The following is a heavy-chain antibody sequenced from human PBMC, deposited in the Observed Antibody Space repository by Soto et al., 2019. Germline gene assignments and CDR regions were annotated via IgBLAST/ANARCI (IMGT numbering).Heavy chain of an antibody. J-gene: IGHJ4*02. Sequence: QVELQQSGPGLVKPSQTLSLTCVISGDTIFSNTAAWNWIRQSPSRGLEWLGRTYYRSKWYNEYPVSVKSRISINPDTSKNQFSLLLNSVTPDDTAVYYCARDLSGRFGHWGQGTLVTVSS. V-gene: IGHV6-1*01. CDR1: GDTIFSNTAA. CDR2: TYYRSKWYN. CDR3: ARDLSGRFGH. D-gene: IGHD3-3*02.